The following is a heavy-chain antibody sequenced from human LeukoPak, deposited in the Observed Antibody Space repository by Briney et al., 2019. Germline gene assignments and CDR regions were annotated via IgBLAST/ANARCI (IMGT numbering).Heavy chain of an antibody. CDR3: AEGSIAATSFDP. V-gene: IGHV1-18*01. CDR1: GYSSTNYG. CDR2: IHIYRGNT. Sequence: ASVKVSCKASGYSSTNYGISWVRQAPGQGLEWMGWIHIYRGNTNYAQKFQGRVTMTTDTSISTAYMELSRLRSDDTAVYYCAEGSIAATSFDPWGQGTLVTVSS. J-gene: IGHJ5*02. D-gene: IGHD6-13*01.